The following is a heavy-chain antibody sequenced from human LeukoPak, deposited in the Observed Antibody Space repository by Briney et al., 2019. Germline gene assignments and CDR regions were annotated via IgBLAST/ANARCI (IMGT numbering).Heavy chain of an antibody. CDR1: GCTFSSYA. D-gene: IGHD5-24*01. J-gene: IGHJ6*03. Sequence: GGSLRLPCAASGCTFSSYAMHWVRQAPGKGLEWVAVISYDGSNKYYADSVKGRFTISRDNSKNTLYLQMNSLRAEDTAVYYCARAGPTRNGLMSPYYYYMDVWGKGTTVTVSS. CDR3: ARAGPTRNGLMSPYYYYMDV. CDR2: ISYDGSNK. V-gene: IGHV3-30*04.